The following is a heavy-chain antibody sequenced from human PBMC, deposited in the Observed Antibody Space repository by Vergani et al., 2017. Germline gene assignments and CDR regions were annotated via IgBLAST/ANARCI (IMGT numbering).Heavy chain of an antibody. CDR2: IIAILGMA. D-gene: IGHD6-19*01. Sequence: QVQLVQSGAEVKKPGSSVTVSCKASGGTFSSYTISWVRQAPGQGLEWMGRIIAILGMANYAQKFQGRVTITADKTTSTAYMELSSLRSENTGVYYCAGEECGGWYENYNWSDSWGQGTLVTVSS. CDR3: AGEECGGWYENYNWSDS. CDR1: GGTFSSYT. J-gene: IGHJ5*01. V-gene: IGHV1-69*08.